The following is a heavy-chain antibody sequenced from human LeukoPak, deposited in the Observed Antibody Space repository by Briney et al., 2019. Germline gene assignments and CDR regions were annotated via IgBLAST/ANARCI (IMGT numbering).Heavy chain of an antibody. CDR1: GFTFSSYA. Sequence: GGSLRLSCAASGFTFSSYAMSWVRQAPGKGLEWVSYISSSGSTIYYADSVKGRFTISRDNAKNSLYLQMNSLRAEDTAVYYCARSIRDYYMDVWGKGTTVTISS. D-gene: IGHD3-10*01. J-gene: IGHJ6*03. CDR3: ARSIRDYYMDV. V-gene: IGHV3-48*03. CDR2: ISSSGSTI.